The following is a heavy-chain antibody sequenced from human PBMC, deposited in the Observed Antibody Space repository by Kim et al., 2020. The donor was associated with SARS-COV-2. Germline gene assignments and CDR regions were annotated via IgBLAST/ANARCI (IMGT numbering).Heavy chain of an antibody. V-gene: IGHV3-21*01. CDR2: ISSGGSYI. CDR3: ATPGSDGSGSYFYK. CDR1: GFTFSSYS. Sequence: GGSLRLSCAASGFTFSSYSMNWVRQAPGKGLVWVSPISSGGSYINYADSVKGRFTISRDNAKNSLYLQMNSLRAEDTAVYYCATPGSDGSGSYFYKWGQGTLVTVSS. J-gene: IGHJ1*01. D-gene: IGHD3-10*01.